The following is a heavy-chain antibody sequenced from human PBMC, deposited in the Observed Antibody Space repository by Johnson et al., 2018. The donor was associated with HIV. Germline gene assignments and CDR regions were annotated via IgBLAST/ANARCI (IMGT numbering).Heavy chain of an antibody. CDR3: ARSPGEADAFDI. J-gene: IGHJ3*02. D-gene: IGHD3-10*01. CDR2: IYSGGST. V-gene: IGHV3-66*02. Sequence: EVQLVESGGGLVQPGGSLRLSCAASGFTVSRNYMNWVRQAPGKGLEWVSVIYSGGSTYYAASVKGRFTLSRDSSKNTLYLQMNSLRAEDTAMYYCARSPGEADAFDIWGQGTMVTVSS. CDR1: GFTVSRNY.